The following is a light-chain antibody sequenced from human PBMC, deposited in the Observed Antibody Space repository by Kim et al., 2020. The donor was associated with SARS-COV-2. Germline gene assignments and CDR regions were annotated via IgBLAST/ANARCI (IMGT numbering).Light chain of an antibody. CDR2: AKN. V-gene: IGLV3-19*01. CDR1: SLISYL. J-gene: IGLJ1*01. CDR3: NCRHSSGRSYV. Sequence: GQAAKITCQRDSLISYLAKCYQQKPGHAPVVVIYAKNNRPSGIPDRFSGSGSGNTASLTITGAQAEDEADYYCNCRHSSGRSYVFGTGTKVTVL.